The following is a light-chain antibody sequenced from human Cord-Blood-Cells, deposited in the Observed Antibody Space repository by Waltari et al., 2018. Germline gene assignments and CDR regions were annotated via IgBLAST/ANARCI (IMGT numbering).Light chain of an antibody. V-gene: IGLV2-14*03. Sequence: QSALTQPASVPWSPGQSITISCTGTSSDLGGSNYVSWYQQHPGKAPKLMIYDVSNRPSGFSNRFSGSKSGNTASLTISGLQAEDEADYYCSSYTSSSTLYVFGTGTKVTVL. CDR2: DVS. CDR3: SSYTSSSTLYV. J-gene: IGLJ1*01. CDR1: SSDLGGSNY.